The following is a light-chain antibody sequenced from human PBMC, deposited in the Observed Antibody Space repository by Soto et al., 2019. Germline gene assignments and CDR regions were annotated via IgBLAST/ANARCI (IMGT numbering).Light chain of an antibody. CDR2: EVT. CDR3: CSLADFTYV. Sequence: QSALTQPASVSGSPGQSITISCTGTSGDIGSYDLVSWYQQHPGTAPKLIIYEVTKRPSGVSTRFSGSKSGNTASLTISGLQVVYEADYYCCSLADFTYVFGTGTKVTVL. CDR1: SGDIGSYDL. V-gene: IGLV2-23*02. J-gene: IGLJ1*01.